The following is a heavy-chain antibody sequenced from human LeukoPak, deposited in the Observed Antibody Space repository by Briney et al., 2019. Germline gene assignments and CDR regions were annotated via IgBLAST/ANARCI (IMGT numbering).Heavy chain of an antibody. V-gene: IGHV4-4*02. D-gene: IGHD6-19*01. Sequence: SGTLSLTCAVSGGSISSSNWWSWVRQPPGKGLEWIGEIYHSGSTNYNPSLKSRVTISVDKSKNQFSLKLSSVTAADTAVYYCATSPNGVAGKKSHFDYWGQGTLVTVSS. CDR3: ATSPNGVAGKKSHFDY. J-gene: IGHJ4*02. CDR1: GGSISSSNW. CDR2: IYHSGST.